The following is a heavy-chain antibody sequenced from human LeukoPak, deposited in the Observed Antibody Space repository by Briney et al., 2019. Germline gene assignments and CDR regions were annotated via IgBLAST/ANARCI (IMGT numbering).Heavy chain of an antibody. CDR2: ISYDGSNE. CDR1: GFTFNFYS. J-gene: IGHJ4*02. CDR3: ARDYASGSYYNLFDY. V-gene: IGHV3-30*04. D-gene: IGHD3-10*01. Sequence: GGSLRLSCAASGFTFNFYSMYRVRQSPGKGLEWVAVISYDGSNEYYADSVKGRFTISRDNSKNTLYLQMNSLRAEDTAVYYCARDYASGSYYNLFDYWGQGTLVTVSS.